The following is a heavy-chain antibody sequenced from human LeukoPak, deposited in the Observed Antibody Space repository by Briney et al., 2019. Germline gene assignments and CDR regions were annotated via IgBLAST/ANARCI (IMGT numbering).Heavy chain of an antibody. V-gene: IGHV4-59*01. D-gene: IGHD1-1*01. CDR3: ARGNAYNWRFDF. CDR2: THYSGST. J-gene: IGHJ4*02. CDR1: GGSISSYY. Sequence: PSETLSLTCSVSGGSISSYYWNWIRQTPGKGLQWIGYTHYSGSTNYNPSLKSRVSISVDTSKNQFSLKLSSVTAADTALYYCARGNAYNWRFDFWGQETLVTVSS.